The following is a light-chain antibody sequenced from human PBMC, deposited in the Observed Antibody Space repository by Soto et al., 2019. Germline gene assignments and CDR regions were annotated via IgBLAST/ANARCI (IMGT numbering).Light chain of an antibody. J-gene: IGLJ1*01. CDR2: EVS. Sequence: QSVLTQPPSVSGSPGQSVTISCTGTSIDVGSYNRVSWYQQPPGTAPKLMIYEVSNRPSGVPDRFSGSKSGNTASLTISGLQAEDEADYYCNSYTSSSTYVFGTGTKVTVL. CDR3: NSYTSSSTYV. V-gene: IGLV2-18*02. CDR1: SIDVGSYNR.